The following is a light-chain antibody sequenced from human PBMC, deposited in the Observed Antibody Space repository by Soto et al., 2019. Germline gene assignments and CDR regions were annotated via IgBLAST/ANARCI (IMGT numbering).Light chain of an antibody. CDR3: QQRSNWPPFT. J-gene: IGKJ5*01. CDR2: GAS. Sequence: EMVMTQSPAILSVSPGARAPLSCRARQSVNSNYLAWYQQHPGQPPRLLIYGASTRATGIPARFSGSGSGTDFTLTISSLEPEDFAVYYCQQRSNWPPFTFGQGTRLEIK. CDR1: QSVNSNY. V-gene: IGKV3-11*01.